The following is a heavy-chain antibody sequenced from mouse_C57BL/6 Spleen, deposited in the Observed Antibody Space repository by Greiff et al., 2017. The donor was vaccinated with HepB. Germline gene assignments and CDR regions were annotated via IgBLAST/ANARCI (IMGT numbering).Heavy chain of an antibody. CDR2: IYHGNRDT. J-gene: IGHJ2*01. V-gene: IGHV1-5*01. Sequence: EVKLQESGTVLARPGASVKMSCKTSGYTFTSYWMHWEKQRPGQGLEWIGAIYHGNRDTGYNQKFKGKAKLTAVTSASTAYMELSSLTNEDSAVYYCTRDTTVVATGYFDYWGQGTTLTVSS. CDR3: TRDTTVVATGYFDY. D-gene: IGHD1-1*01. CDR1: GYTFTSYW.